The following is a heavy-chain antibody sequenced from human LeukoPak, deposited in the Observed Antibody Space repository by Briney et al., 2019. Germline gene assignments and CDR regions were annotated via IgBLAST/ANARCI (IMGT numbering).Heavy chain of an antibody. CDR2: IYHSGST. CDR1: GDSISSSAYY. CDR3: ARTRSRLGHFDY. J-gene: IGHJ4*02. V-gene: IGHV4-39*07. D-gene: IGHD6-6*01. Sequence: PSETLSLTCIVSGDSISSSAYYWGWIRQPPGKGLEWIGSIYHSGSTYYNPSLKSRVTISVDMSKNQFSLKLSSLTAADTAVYYCARTRSRLGHFDYWGQGTLVTVSS.